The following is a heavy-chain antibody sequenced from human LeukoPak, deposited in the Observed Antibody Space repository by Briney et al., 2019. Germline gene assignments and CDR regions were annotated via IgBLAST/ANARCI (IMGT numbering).Heavy chain of an antibody. CDR2: IYHSGST. CDR3: ARYGDYVVY. J-gene: IGHJ4*02. D-gene: IGHD4-17*01. V-gene: IGHV4-38-2*01. Sequence: SETLSLTCAVSGYSINSGSYWGWIRPPPRKGLEWIGIIYHSGSTYYNPSLKSRVTISVDTSKNQFSLKLSSVTAADTAVYYCARYGDYVVYWGQGTLVTVSS. CDR1: GYSINSGSY.